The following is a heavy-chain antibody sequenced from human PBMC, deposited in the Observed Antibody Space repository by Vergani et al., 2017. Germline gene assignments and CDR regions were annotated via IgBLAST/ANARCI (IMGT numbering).Heavy chain of an antibody. D-gene: IGHD3-3*01. CDR3: ARDPYYDVWSGPPDASDYYYYYGMDV. J-gene: IGHJ6*02. Sequence: QVQLVQSGAEVKKPGASVKVSCKASGYTFTSYYMHWVRQAPGQGLEWMGIINPSGGSTSYAQKFQGRVTMTRDTSTSTVYMELSSLRSEDTAVYYCARDPYYDVWSGPPDASDYYYYYGMDVWGQGTTVTVSS. CDR2: INPSGGST. CDR1: GYTFTSYY. V-gene: IGHV1-46*01.